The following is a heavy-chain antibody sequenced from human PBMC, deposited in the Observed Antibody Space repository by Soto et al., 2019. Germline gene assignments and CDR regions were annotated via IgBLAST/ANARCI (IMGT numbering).Heavy chain of an antibody. J-gene: IGHJ4*02. V-gene: IGHV1-69*06. D-gene: IGHD3-22*01. CDR2: IVPLFGTA. CDR1: GGTFSSYA. Sequence: QVQLVQSGAEVKKPGSSVKVSCKASGGTFSSYAFSWVRQAPGQGLEWMGGIVPLFGTANYAQMFQGRVTITADRSTSTAYMELSSLRSEDTAVYYFARDFDTSGYFSNFAYWVQGTLVTVSS. CDR3: ARDFDTSGYFSNFAY.